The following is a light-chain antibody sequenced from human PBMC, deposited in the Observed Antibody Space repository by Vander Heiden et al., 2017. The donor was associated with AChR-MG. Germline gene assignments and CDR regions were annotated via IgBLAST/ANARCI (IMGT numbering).Light chain of an antibody. Sequence: DIQITQSPSSLSAAVGDRVTISRRASQNINRYLNWFQQRPGQAPKLLIYAACSLQSGVPSRFSGSGPGRDFTLTISSLQPEDFATYYCQQTSSTPYTFGQGTNLDVK. J-gene: IGKJ2*01. CDR2: AAC. CDR1: QNINRY. V-gene: IGKV1-39*01. CDR3: QQTSSTPYT.